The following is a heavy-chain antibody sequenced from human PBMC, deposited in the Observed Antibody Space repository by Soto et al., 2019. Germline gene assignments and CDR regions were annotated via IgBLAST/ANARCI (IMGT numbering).Heavy chain of an antibody. J-gene: IGHJ6*02. CDR3: ARDYYYYGMDV. CDR1: GGSFSGYY. Sequence: QVQLQQWGAGLLKPSETLSLTCAVYGGSFSGYYWSWIRQPPGKGLEWIGEINHSGSTNYNPSLKSRVTISVDTSMNQFSLKLSSVTAADTAAHYCARDYYYYGMDVWGQGTTVTVSS. V-gene: IGHV4-34*01. CDR2: INHSGST.